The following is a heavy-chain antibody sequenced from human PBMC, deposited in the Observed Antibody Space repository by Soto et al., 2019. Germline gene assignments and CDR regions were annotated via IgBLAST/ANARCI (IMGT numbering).Heavy chain of an antibody. V-gene: IGHV1-3*01. D-gene: IGHD3-3*01. CDR1: GYTFTSYA. CDR3: ARAAFGVVMGYYYYYMDV. Sequence: QVQLVQSGAEVKKPGASVKVSCKASGYTFTSYAMHWVRQAPGQRLEWMGWINAGNGNTKYSQKFQGRVTITRDTSASTAYMELSSLRSEDTAVYYCARAAFGVVMGYYYYYMDVWGKGTTVTVSS. CDR2: INAGNGNT. J-gene: IGHJ6*03.